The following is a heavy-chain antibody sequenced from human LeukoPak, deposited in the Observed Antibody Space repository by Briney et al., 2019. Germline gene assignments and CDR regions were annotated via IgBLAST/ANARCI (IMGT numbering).Heavy chain of an antibody. V-gene: IGHV1-8*03. J-gene: IGHJ4*02. D-gene: IGHD5-24*01. Sequence: ASVKVSCTASGYTFTSYAINWVRQAPGQGLEWMGWMNPNSGNTGYAQKFQGRATITTNTSISTTYMELSSLRSENTAVYYCARGRRWLQLLFNYWGQGTLLTVSS. CDR2: MNPNSGNT. CDR3: ARGRRWLQLLFNY. CDR1: GYTFTSYA.